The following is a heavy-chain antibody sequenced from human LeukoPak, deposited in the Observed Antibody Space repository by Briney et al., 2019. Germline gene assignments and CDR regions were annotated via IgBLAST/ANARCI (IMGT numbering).Heavy chain of an antibody. CDR1: GYTFINYA. V-gene: IGHV7-4-1*02. J-gene: IGHJ3*02. CDR2: INTKAGNP. D-gene: IGHD2-15*01. Sequence: GASVKVSCKASGYTFINYAMNWVRQAPGQGLEWMGWINTKAGNPTYAQGFTGRFVFSLDTSVNTAYLQISSLKAEDTAVYYCARGVGRFDIWGQGTMVTVSS. CDR3: ARGVGRFDI.